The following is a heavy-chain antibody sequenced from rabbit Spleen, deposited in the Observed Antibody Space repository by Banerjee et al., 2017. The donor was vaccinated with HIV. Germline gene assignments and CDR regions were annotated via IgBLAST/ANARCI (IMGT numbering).Heavy chain of an antibody. CDR3: ARDGAGGSYFAL. CDR2: IYAGSSGST. Sequence: QEQLVESGGGLVQPGGSLTLTCTASGVSFSSSYWICWVRQAPGKGLEWIACIYAGSSGSTYFASWAKGRFTFSKTSSTTVTLQMTSLTAADTATYFCARDGAGGSYFALWGQGTLVTVS. CDR1: GVSFSSSYW. V-gene: IGHV1S45*01. J-gene: IGHJ3*01. D-gene: IGHD8-1*01.